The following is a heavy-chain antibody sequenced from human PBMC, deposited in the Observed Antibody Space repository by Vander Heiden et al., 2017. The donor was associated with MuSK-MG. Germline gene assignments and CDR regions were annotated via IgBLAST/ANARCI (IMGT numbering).Heavy chain of an antibody. D-gene: IGHD1-26*01. V-gene: IGHV4-4*07. J-gene: IGHJ2*01. Sequence: QVQLQESGPGLVKPSETLSLTCTVSGGSISSYYWSWIRQPAGKGLEWLGRIYTSGSTNYNPSLKSRVTMSVDTSKNQCSLKLSSVTAADTAVYYCARGTEGRGELRYFDLWGRGTLVTVSS. CDR2: IYTSGST. CDR3: ARGTEGRGELRYFDL. CDR1: GGSISSYY.